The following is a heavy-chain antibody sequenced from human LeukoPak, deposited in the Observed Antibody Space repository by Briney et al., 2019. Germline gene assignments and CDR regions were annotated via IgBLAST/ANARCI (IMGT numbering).Heavy chain of an antibody. CDR3: ARDPSFGAYNGFDP. CDR2: ISSSSSYI. D-gene: IGHD3-10*01. CDR1: GFTFSSYS. Sequence: GSLRLSCAASGFTFSSYSMNWVRQAPGKGLEWVSSISSSSSYIYYADSVKGRFTISRDNAKNSLYLQMNSLRAEDTAVYYCARDPSFGAYNGFDPWGQGTLVTVSS. V-gene: IGHV3-21*01. J-gene: IGHJ5*02.